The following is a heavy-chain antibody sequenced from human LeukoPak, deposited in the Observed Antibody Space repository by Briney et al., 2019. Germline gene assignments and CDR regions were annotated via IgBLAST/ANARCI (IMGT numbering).Heavy chain of an antibody. CDR3: ARVEGKTYYDFWSGYLGFDP. D-gene: IGHD3-3*01. J-gene: IGHJ5*02. Sequence: GASVKVSCKASGYTFTGYYMHWVRQAPGQGLEWMGWINPNSGGTNCAQKFQGRVTMTRDTSISTAYMELSRLRSDDTAVYYCARVEGKTYYDFWSGYLGFDPWGQGTLVTVSS. CDR2: INPNSGGT. CDR1: GYTFTGYY. V-gene: IGHV1-2*02.